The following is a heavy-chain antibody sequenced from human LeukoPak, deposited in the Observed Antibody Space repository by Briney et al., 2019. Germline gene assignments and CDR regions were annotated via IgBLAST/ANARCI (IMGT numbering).Heavy chain of an antibody. D-gene: IGHD5-18*01. Sequence: SETLSLTCAVYGGSFSGYYWSWIRQHPGKGLEWIGYIYYSGSTYYNPSLKSRVTISVDTSKNQFSLKLSSVTAADTAVYYCARDKYSYGLKYYYYGMDVWGQGTTVTVSS. CDR3: ARDKYSYGLKYYYYGMDV. CDR2: IYYSGST. CDR1: GGSFSGYY. J-gene: IGHJ6*02. V-gene: IGHV4-31*11.